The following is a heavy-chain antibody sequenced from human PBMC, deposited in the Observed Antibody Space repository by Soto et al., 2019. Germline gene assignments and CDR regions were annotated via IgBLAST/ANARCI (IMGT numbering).Heavy chain of an antibody. V-gene: IGHV3-21*01. D-gene: IGHD1-26*01. CDR2: ISRDSDYK. Sequence: PGGSLRLSCAVSGSTFSSYTMNWIRQTPGKGLEWVSSISRDSDYKHYADSLKGRFTISRDNAQSSLYLQINSLRADDTAVYYCARVIGGYRTGNYYYYGMDVWGQGTTVTVSS. CDR1: GSTFSSYT. J-gene: IGHJ6*02. CDR3: ARVIGGYRTGNYYYYGMDV.